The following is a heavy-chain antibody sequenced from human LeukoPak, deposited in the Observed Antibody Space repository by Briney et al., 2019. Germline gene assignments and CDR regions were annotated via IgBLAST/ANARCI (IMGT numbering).Heavy chain of an antibody. CDR1: GFAFSDHY. Sequence: GGSLRLSSAASGFAFSDHYMTWIRQAPGKGLEWVSYIDGRGSSIYYADSVKGRFTISRDNTNNSLYLQMNSLRVEDTAIYYCGRVANTGDFWGQGTLVTVSS. CDR2: IDGRGSSI. CDR3: GRVANTGDF. J-gene: IGHJ4*02. V-gene: IGHV3-11*04.